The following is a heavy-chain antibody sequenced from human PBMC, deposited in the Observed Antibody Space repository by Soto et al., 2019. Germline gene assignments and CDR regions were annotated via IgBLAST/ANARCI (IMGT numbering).Heavy chain of an antibody. CDR2: IYYSGST. CDR3: ARVRGYSPRNWFDP. J-gene: IGHJ5*02. D-gene: IGHD3-10*01. Sequence: PSETLSLTCAVYGGSFSGYYWSWIRQPPGKGLEWIGYIYYSGSTNYNPSLKSRVTISVDTSKNQFSLKLSSVTAADTAVYYCARVRGYSPRNWFDPWGQGTLVTVSS. CDR1: GGSFSGYY. V-gene: IGHV4-59*01.